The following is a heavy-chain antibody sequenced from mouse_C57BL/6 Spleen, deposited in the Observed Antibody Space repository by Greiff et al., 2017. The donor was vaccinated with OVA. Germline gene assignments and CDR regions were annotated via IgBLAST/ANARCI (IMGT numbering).Heavy chain of an antibody. V-gene: IGHV1-81*01. D-gene: IGHD1-1*01. CDR3: ARQEGAITTVAFDV. Sequence: QVQLKQSGAELARPGASVKLSCKASGYTFTSYGISWVKQRPGQGLEWIGEIYPRSGNTYYNEKFTGKATLTAATSSSTAYMVLRSLTCEDAAVYYGARQEGAITTVAFDVWGTGTTVTVSS. J-gene: IGHJ1*03. CDR1: GYTFTSYG. CDR2: IYPRSGNT.